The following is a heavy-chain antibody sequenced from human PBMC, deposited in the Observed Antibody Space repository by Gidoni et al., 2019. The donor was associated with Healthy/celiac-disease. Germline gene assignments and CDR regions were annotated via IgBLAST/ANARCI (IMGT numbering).Heavy chain of an antibody. D-gene: IGHD1-1*01. J-gene: IGHJ6*03. Sequence: QLQLQESGPGLVKPSETLSLTCTVSGGPISSSSYYWGWIRQPPGKGLEWIGSIYYSGSTYYNPSLKSRVTISVDTSKNQFSLKLSSVTAADTAVYYCARLGGYSPYYYYMDVWGKGTTVTVSS. V-gene: IGHV4-39*01. CDR2: IYYSGST. CDR1: GGPISSSSYY. CDR3: ARLGGYSPYYYYMDV.